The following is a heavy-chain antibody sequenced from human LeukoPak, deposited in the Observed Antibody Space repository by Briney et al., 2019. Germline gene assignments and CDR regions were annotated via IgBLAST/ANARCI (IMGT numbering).Heavy chain of an antibody. CDR2: ISAYNGNT. J-gene: IGHJ3*02. V-gene: IGHV1-18*01. Sequence: GASVKVSCKASGGTFSSYAISWVRQAPGQGLEWMGWISAYNGNTNYAQKLQGRVTMTTDTSTSTAYMELRSLRSDDTAVYYCARDLHEWLTTLPHAFDIWGQGTMVTVSS. CDR3: ARDLHEWLTTLPHAFDI. CDR1: GGTFSSYA. D-gene: IGHD3-3*01.